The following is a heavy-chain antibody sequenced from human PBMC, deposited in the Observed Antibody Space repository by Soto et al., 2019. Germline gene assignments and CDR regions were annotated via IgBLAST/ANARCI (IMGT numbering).Heavy chain of an antibody. Sequence: PGGSLRLSCAASGSTFSSYGMHWVRLAPGKGLEWVAVIWYDGSNKYYADSVKGRFTISRDNSKNTLYLQMNSLRAEDTAVYYCARDCVTDYDFWSGSSGAWYYYYGMDVWGQGTTVAVSS. CDR2: IWYDGSNK. J-gene: IGHJ6*02. CDR3: ARDCVTDYDFWSGSSGAWYYYYGMDV. CDR1: GSTFSSYG. D-gene: IGHD3-3*01. V-gene: IGHV3-33*01.